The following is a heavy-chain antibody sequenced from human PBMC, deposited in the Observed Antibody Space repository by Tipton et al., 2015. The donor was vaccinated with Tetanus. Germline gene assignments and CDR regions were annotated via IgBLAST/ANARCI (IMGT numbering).Heavy chain of an antibody. Sequence: SLRLSCAVSGFSLSSYTMNWVRQAPGKGLEWVSYINSSSRTIYYADSVQGRFTISRDNAKNSLFLQMSSLRDEDTAVYFCATSPREAGDYWGQGTRVTVSS. CDR2: INSSSRTI. CDR1: GFSLSSYT. V-gene: IGHV3-48*02. CDR3: ATSPREAGDY. J-gene: IGHJ4*02. D-gene: IGHD6-19*01.